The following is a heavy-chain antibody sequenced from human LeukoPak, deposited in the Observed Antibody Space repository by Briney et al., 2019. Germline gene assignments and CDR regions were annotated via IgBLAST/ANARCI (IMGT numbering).Heavy chain of an antibody. V-gene: IGHV1-69*13. J-gene: IGHJ4*02. Sequence: ASVKVSCKASGYTFTGYYMHWVRQAPGQGLEWMGGIIPIFGTANYAQKFQGRVTITADESTSTAYMELSSLRSEDTAVYYCARGVVVAATPYYFDYWGQGTLVTVSS. CDR3: ARGVVVAATPYYFDY. D-gene: IGHD2-15*01. CDR2: IIPIFGTA. CDR1: GYTFTGYY.